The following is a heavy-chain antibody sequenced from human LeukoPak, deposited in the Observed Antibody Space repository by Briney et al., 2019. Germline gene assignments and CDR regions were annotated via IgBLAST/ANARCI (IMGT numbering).Heavy chain of an antibody. Sequence: SETLSLTCTVSGGSISSSSYYWGWIRQPPGKGLEWIGSIYYSGSTYYNPSLKSRVTISVDTSKNQFSLKLSSVTAADTAVYYCARGGEYYDILTGSSHPDYFDYWGQGTLVTVSS. CDR2: IYYSGST. CDR1: GGSISSSSYY. D-gene: IGHD3-9*01. V-gene: IGHV4-39*07. J-gene: IGHJ4*02. CDR3: ARGGEYYDILTGSSHPDYFDY.